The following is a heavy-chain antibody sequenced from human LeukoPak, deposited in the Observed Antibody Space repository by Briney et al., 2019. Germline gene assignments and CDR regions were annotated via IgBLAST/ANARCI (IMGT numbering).Heavy chain of an antibody. D-gene: IGHD6-19*01. J-gene: IGHJ4*02. CDR2: IWYDGHNK. V-gene: IGHV3-33*01. CDR1: GFGFTKYG. CDR3: AREWGLIAVAGGPGY. Sequence: GGSLRLSCAASGFGFTKYGMHWVRQAPGKGLEWLAIIWYDGHNKYYADSVKGRFTISRDNSKNTLFLEMNELRVEDTAMYYCAREWGLIAVAGGPGYWGQGTLVTVSS.